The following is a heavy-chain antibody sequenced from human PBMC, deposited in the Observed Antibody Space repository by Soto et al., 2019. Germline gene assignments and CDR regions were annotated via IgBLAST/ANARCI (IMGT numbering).Heavy chain of an antibody. Sequence: SETLSLTCAVYGGSFSGYDWSWIRQPPGKGLEWIGEINHSGSTNYNPSLKSRVTISVDTSKNQFSLKLSSVTAADTAVYYCARGKVGAPLRTYFDYWGQGTLVTVSS. D-gene: IGHD1-26*01. V-gene: IGHV4-34*01. J-gene: IGHJ4*02. CDR2: INHSGST. CDR1: GGSFSGYD. CDR3: ARGKVGAPLRTYFDY.